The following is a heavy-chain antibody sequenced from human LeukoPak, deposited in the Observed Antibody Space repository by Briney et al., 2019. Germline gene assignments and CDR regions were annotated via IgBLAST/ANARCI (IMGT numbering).Heavy chain of an antibody. CDR1: GGTFSSYA. CDR3: ASRLTGTTEFVDY. J-gene: IGHJ4*02. Sequence: SVKVSCKASGGTFSSYAISWVRQAPGQGLEWMGGIIPIFGTANYAQKFQGRVTITTDESTSTAYMELSSLRSEDTAVYYCASRLTGTTEFVDYWGQGTLVTVSS. V-gene: IGHV1-69*05. CDR2: IIPIFGTA. D-gene: IGHD1-7*01.